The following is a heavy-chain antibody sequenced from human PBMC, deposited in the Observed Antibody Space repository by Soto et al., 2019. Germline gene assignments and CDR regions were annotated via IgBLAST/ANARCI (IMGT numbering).Heavy chain of an antibody. Sequence: ASETLSLTCTVSGGSISSSSYYWGWIRQPPGKGLEWIGSIYYSGSTYYNPSLKSRVTISVDTSKNQFPLKLSSVTAADTAVYNCAVLIAAAGMDVWGQGTTVTVSS. CDR3: AVLIAAAGMDV. J-gene: IGHJ6*02. CDR1: GGSISSSSYY. D-gene: IGHD6-13*01. V-gene: IGHV4-39*01. CDR2: IYYSGST.